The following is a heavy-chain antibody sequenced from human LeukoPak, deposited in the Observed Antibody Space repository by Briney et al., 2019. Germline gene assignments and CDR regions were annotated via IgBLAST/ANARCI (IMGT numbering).Heavy chain of an antibody. D-gene: IGHD4-23*01. Sequence: SETLSLTCIVYGDSISSYYWGWIRQPAGKGLEWIGRIYVTGSTNYNPSLKSRVTMSIDTSKNQFSLKLNSVTAADTAVYYCARDLVTVARKWFDPWGQGILVTVSS. CDR2: IYVTGST. CDR1: GDSISSYY. J-gene: IGHJ5*02. V-gene: IGHV4-4*07. CDR3: ARDLVTVARKWFDP.